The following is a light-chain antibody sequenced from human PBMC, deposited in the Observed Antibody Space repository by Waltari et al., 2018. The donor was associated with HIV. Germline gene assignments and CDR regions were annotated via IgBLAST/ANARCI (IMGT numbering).Light chain of an antibody. CDR3: SSYTSSSTVV. CDR1: SSDVGGYNY. V-gene: IGLV2-14*01. J-gene: IGLJ2*01. CDR2: EVS. Sequence: QSALTQPASVSGSPGQSITISCTGTSSDVGGYNYVSWYQQHPGKAPTLIIYEVSNRPSGGSNRVSCSKSANTASLTISGLQAEDEADYYCSSYTSSSTVVFGGGTKLTVL.